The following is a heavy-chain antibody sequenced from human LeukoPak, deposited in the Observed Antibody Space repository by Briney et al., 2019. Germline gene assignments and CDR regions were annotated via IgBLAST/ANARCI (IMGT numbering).Heavy chain of an antibody. CDR2: INHSGST. CDR1: GGSFSGYY. D-gene: IGHD3-3*01. J-gene: IGHJ4*02. CDR3: ASSDPSQISPSLDY. V-gene: IGHV4-34*01. Sequence: PSETLSLTCAVYGGSFSGYYWSWIRQPPGKGLEWNGEINHSGSTNYNPSLKSRVTISVDTSKNQFSLKLSSVTAADTAVYYCASSDPSQISPSLDYWGQGTLVTVSS.